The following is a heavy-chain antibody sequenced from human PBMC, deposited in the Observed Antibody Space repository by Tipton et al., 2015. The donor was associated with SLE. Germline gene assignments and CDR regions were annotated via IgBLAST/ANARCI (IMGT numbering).Heavy chain of an antibody. Sequence: LRLSCTVSGGSINDYYWNWIRQPPGKGLEFIGDIYYSGSTNYNPPLRSRVTISVDTSKNHFSLRLSSVTAADTAVYYCARGTGWESAFDFWGQGTLVTVSS. CDR2: IYYSGST. V-gene: IGHV4-59*01. CDR1: GGSINDYY. CDR3: ARGTGWESAFDF. J-gene: IGHJ4*02. D-gene: IGHD6-19*01.